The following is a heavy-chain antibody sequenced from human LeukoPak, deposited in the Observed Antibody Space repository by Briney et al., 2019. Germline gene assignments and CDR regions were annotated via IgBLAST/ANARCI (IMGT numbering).Heavy chain of an antibody. J-gene: IGHJ5*02. CDR1: GCSFSGYY. CDR3: ARESVVPAARHYNWFDR. D-gene: IGHD2-2*01. V-gene: IGHV4-34*01. Sequence: SETLSLTCAVYGCSFSGYYWSWVRQAPGKGLEWIGVINHSGSTNYNPSLKSRVTISVDTSKNQFSLKLSSVTAADTAGYYCARESVVPAARHYNWFDRWGQGTLVTVSS. CDR2: INHSGST.